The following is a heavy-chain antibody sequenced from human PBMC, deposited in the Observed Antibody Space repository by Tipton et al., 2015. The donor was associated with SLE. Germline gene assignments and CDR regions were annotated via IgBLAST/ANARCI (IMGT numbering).Heavy chain of an antibody. CDR1: GFTFSDFW. J-gene: IGHJ4*02. CDR2: IKQDGGAH. Sequence: GSLRLSCAASGFTFSDFWMTWVRQAPGKGLEWVANIKQDGGAHYYVDSVKGRFTISRDNAKNTLYLQMNSLRVEDTGIYYCAKVGMGAHWGPGTLVTVSS. V-gene: IGHV3-7*01. D-gene: IGHD1-26*01. CDR3: AKVGMGAH.